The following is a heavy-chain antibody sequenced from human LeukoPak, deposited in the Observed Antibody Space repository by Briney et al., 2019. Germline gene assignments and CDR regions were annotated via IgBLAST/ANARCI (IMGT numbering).Heavy chain of an antibody. CDR3: AGAYCGGDCYSGHAFDI. CDR1: GGTFSSYA. J-gene: IGHJ3*02. V-gene: IGHV1-69*06. Sequence: SVKVSCKASGGTFSSYAISWVRQAPGQGLEWMGGIIPIFGTANYAQKFQGRVTITADKSTSTAYMELSSLRSEDTAVYYCAGAYCGGDCYSGHAFDIWGQGTMVTVSS. CDR2: IIPIFGTA. D-gene: IGHD2-21*02.